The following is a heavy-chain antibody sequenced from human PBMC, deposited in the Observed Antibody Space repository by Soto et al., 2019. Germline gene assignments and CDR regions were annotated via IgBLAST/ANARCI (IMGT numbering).Heavy chain of an antibody. CDR3: ARGQRRPPGSPGNY. Sequence: QVQLVQSGAEVNKPGASVRVSCKASGYTFTSYYMHWVRPAPGQGLEWMGIMNPSDGSTSSLQTCPGGVATARDASTSTVHMELSRQRSADTARYPCARGQRRPPGSPGNYWGQGTPVTVSS. CDR2: MNPSDGST. D-gene: IGHD3-10*01. CDR1: GYTFTSYY. J-gene: IGHJ4*02. V-gene: IGHV1-46*01.